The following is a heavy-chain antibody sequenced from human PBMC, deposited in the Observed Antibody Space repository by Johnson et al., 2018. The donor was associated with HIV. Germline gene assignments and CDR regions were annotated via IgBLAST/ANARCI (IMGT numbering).Heavy chain of an antibody. D-gene: IGHD6-19*01. CDR1: GFTFSSYA. CDR2: ISTSGGGI. J-gene: IGHJ3*02. V-gene: IGHV3-48*03. Sequence: EQLVESGGGLVQPGGSRRLSCAASGFTFSSYAMHWVRQAPGKGLEWVSHISTSGGGIYYADSVKGRFTISRDNARNSLYLQMNSLRAEDTAVYYCARVRYSSGWPIYAFDIWGRGTLVTVSS. CDR3: ARVRYSSGWPIYAFDI.